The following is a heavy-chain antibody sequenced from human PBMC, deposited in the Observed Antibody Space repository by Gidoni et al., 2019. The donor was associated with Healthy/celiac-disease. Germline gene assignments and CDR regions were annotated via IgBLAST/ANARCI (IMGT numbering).Heavy chain of an antibody. V-gene: IGHV3-23*01. D-gene: IGHD3-10*01. CDR3: AKDLGVYGSGSQNWFDP. J-gene: IGHJ5*02. Sequence: EVQLLESGGGLVQPGGSLRLSCAASGVTLSSYAMSWVRQAPGKGLEWVSVISGSGGSTYYADSVKGRFTISRDNSKNTLYLQMNSLRAEDTAVYYCAKDLGVYGSGSQNWFDPWGQGTLVTVSS. CDR1: GVTLSSYA. CDR2: ISGSGGST.